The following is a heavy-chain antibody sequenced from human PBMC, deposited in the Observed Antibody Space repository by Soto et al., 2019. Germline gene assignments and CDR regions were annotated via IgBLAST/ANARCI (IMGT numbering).Heavy chain of an antibody. D-gene: IGHD2-2*01. J-gene: IGHJ6*02. CDR1: GFTFSNAW. CDR3: TTLSYLYYDGMDV. Sequence: EGSLRLSCEASGFTFSNAWMNWVRQGPGKGLEWLGRIKSKVDGGTADYGAATKGRFSISRDDLKNMLYLQMNSLKPDDTAVYYCTTLSYLYYDGMDVWGQVPKVTVSS. V-gene: IGHV3-15*01. CDR2: IKSKVDGGTA.